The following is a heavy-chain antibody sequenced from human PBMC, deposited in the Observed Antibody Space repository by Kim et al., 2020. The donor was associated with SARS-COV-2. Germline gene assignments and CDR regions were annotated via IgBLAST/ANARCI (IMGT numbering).Heavy chain of an antibody. CDR3: ARWDSRGYSYGSPPYWYFDI. D-gene: IGHD5-18*01. J-gene: IGHJ2*01. CDR2: IYPGDSDT. Sequence: GESLKISCKGSGYSFTSYWIGWVRQMPGKGLEWMGIIYPGDSDTRYSPSFQGQVTISADKSISTAYLQWSSLKASDTAMYYCARWDSRGYSYGSPPYWYFDILGRGTLVTVSS. CDR1: GYSFTSYW. V-gene: IGHV5-51*01.